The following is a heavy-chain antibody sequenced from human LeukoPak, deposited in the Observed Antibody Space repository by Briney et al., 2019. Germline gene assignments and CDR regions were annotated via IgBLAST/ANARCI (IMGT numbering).Heavy chain of an antibody. CDR1: GFTFSSYA. V-gene: IGHV3-23*01. CDR2: ISGSGGST. J-gene: IGHJ5*02. D-gene: IGHD3-3*01. CDR3: GYYDFWSGYYWFDP. Sequence: GRSLRLSCAASGFTFSSYAMSWVRQAPGKGLEWVSAISGSGGSTYYADSVKGRFTISRDNSKNTLYLQMNSLRAEDTAVYYCGYYDFWSGYYWFDPWGQGTLVTVSS.